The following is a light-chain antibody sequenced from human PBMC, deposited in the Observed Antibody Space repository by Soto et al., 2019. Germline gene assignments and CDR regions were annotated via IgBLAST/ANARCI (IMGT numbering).Light chain of an antibody. CDR2: SSS. J-gene: IGLJ3*02. CDR1: SSNVGSNA. V-gene: IGLV1-44*01. Sequence: QSVLTQSPSASGTPGQKVTISCSGGSSNVGSNAVNWFQQVPGTAPKIVIYSSSHRPPGVPDRVSASKSGTSAALVISGLQSEDEADYYCASWDVSLNGWVFGGGTQLTV. CDR3: ASWDVSLNGWV.